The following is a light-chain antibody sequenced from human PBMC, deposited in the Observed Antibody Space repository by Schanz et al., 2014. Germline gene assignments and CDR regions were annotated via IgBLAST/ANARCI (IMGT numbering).Light chain of an antibody. CDR1: QDINKW. CDR2: AAS. J-gene: IGKJ2*01. CDR3: QQADKGKPTYT. V-gene: IGKV1-12*01. Sequence: DIQMTQSPSSVSASVGDTVTITCRASQDINKWLAWYQQKPGQAPKLLIYAASTLQSGVPSRFTGRGSGTDFTLTISSLQPEDFATYFCQQADKGKPTYTFGPGT.